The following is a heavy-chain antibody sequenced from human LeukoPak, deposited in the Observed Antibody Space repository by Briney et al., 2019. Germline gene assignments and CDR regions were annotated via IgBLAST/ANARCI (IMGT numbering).Heavy chain of an antibody. D-gene: IGHD1-26*01. CDR3: ARESPLGRELENGRDWFDP. CDR1: GYTFTGYY. Sequence: ASVKVSCKASGYTFTGYYMHWVRQAPGQGLEWMGWINPNSGGTKYAQKFQGRVTMTRDTSITTAYMELSSLRSDDTAVYYCARESPLGRELENGRDWFDPWGQGTLVTVSS. V-gene: IGHV1-2*02. J-gene: IGHJ5*02. CDR2: INPNSGGT.